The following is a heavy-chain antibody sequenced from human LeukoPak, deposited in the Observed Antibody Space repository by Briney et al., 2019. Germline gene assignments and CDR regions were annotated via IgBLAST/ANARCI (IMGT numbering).Heavy chain of an antibody. V-gene: IGHV3-7*01. CDR3: MSAHGY. J-gene: IGHJ4*02. CDR2: ILPGGRES. Sequence: GGSLRLSCAASGFTFSSYWMHWVRQAPGKGLEWVATILPGGRESYRVDSVKGRFTISRDNAKNSLYLQMNILRAEDTAVYYCMSAHGYWGQGTLVTVTS. CDR1: GFTFSSYW.